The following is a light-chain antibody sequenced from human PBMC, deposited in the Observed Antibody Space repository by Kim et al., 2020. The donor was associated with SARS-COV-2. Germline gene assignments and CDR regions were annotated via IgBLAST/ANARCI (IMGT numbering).Light chain of an antibody. CDR3: QVWDVRSHHVI. Sequence: GQTANGTGGGDTIGSKNVHWYQNKPGQATVLVIYDDTVRPSGIPERFSCSSSGIAATLTIRAVEGGDEADYYCQVWDVRSHHVIFGGGTQLTVL. V-gene: IGLV3-21*02. J-gene: IGLJ2*01. CDR1: TIGSKN. CDR2: DDT.